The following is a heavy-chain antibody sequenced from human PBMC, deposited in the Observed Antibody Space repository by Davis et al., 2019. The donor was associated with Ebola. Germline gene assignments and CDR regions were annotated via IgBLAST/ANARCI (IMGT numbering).Heavy chain of an antibody. CDR3: ARGRVVYSHAFDI. J-gene: IGHJ3*02. V-gene: IGHV4-34*01. Sequence: MPSETLSLTCAVYGGSFSGYYWSWIRQPPGKGLEWIGEINHSGSTNYNPSLKSRVTISVDTSKNQFSLKLSSVTAADTAVYYCARGRVVYSHAFDIWGQGTMVTVSS. CDR1: GGSFSGYY. CDR2: INHSGST. D-gene: IGHD2-8*02.